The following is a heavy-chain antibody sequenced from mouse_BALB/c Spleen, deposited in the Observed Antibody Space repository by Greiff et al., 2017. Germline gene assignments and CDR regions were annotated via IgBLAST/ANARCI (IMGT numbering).Heavy chain of an antibody. V-gene: IGHV1-39*01. CDR1: GYSFTGYN. J-gene: IGHJ4*01. CDR3: ARSMDS. Sequence: VHVKQSGPELEKPGASVKISCKASGYSFTGYNMNWVKQSNGKSLEWIGSIDPHNGGTSYNQKFRGKATLTVDKSSSTAYIQLKSLTSEDSAVYYCARSMDSWGQGTSVTVSS. CDR2: IDPHNGGT.